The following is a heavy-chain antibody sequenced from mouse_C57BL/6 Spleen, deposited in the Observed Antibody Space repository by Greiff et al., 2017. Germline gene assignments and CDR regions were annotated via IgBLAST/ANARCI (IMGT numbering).Heavy chain of an antibody. Sequence: QVQLQQPGAELVKPGASVKVSCKASGYTFTSYWMHWVKQRPGQGLEWIGRIHPSDSDTNYNQKFKGKATLTVDKSSSTAYMQLSSLTAEDSAVYYWAIYDYDDAWFAYWGQGTLVTVSA. CDR3: AIYDYDDAWFAY. D-gene: IGHD2-4*01. J-gene: IGHJ3*01. CDR1: GYTFTSYW. V-gene: IGHV1-74*01. CDR2: IHPSDSDT.